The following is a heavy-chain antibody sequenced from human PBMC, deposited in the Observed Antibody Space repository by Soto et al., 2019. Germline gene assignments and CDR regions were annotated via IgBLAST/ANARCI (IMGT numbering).Heavy chain of an antibody. CDR2: ISGSGGST. Sequence: GGSLRLSCAASGFTFSSYAMSRVRQAPGKGLEWVSAISGSGGSTYYADSVKGRFTISRDNSKNTLYLQMNSLRAEDTAVYYCAKDRERPNTAMGNYYYYGMDVWGQGTTVTVSS. D-gene: IGHD5-18*01. CDR3: AKDRERPNTAMGNYYYYGMDV. V-gene: IGHV3-23*01. J-gene: IGHJ6*02. CDR1: GFTFSSYA.